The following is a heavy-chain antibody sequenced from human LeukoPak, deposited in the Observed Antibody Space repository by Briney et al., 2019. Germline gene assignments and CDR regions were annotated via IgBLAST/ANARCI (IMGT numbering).Heavy chain of an antibody. D-gene: IGHD4-17*01. J-gene: IGHJ6*04. CDR1: GFTFSSYE. Sequence: GGSLRLSCAASGFTFSSYEMNWVRQAPGKGLEWLSYITSSGSTRYYADSVKGRFTISRDNAKNSLYLQMNSLRAEDTAVYYCARDLTVTTDYGMDVWGKGTTVTVSS. CDR3: ARDLTVTTDYGMDV. V-gene: IGHV3-48*03. CDR2: ITSSGSTR.